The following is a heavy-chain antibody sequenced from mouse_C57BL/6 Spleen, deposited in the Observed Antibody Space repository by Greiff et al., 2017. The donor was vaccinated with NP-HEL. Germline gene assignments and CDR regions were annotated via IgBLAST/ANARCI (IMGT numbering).Heavy chain of an antibody. V-gene: IGHV5-4*01. CDR3: AREKDYYGSSYGWFAY. D-gene: IGHD1-1*01. Sequence: EVQVVESGGGLVKPGGSLKLSCAASGFTFSSYAMSWVRQTPEKRLEWVATISDGGSYTYYPDNVKGRFTISRDNAKNNLYLQMSHLKSEDTAMYYCAREKDYYGSSYGWFAYWGQGTLVTVSA. CDR1: GFTFSSYA. CDR2: ISDGGSYT. J-gene: IGHJ3*01.